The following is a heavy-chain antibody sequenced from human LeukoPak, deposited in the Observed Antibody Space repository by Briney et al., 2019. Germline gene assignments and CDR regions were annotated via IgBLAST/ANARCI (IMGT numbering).Heavy chain of an antibody. CDR3: ARRLTQYDCFDP. CDR2: VYDSWNN. D-gene: IGHD2-2*01. V-gene: IGHV4-30-4*01. CDR1: GDSINSGNSH. J-gene: IGHJ5*02. Sequence: SETLSLTCTVSGDSINSGNSHWTWIRQPPGKGLEWLGSVYDSWNNYYNPSLESQITISLDTSKNQFSLHLNSVTPEDTAVYYCARRLTQYDCFDPWGQGILVTVSS.